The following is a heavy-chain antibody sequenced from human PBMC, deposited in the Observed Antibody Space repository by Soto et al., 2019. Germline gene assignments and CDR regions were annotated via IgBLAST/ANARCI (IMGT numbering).Heavy chain of an antibody. V-gene: IGHV3-30-3*01. D-gene: IGHD1-1*01. J-gene: IGHJ6*02. CDR1: GFPFTSYA. CDR3: AIEHDALDV. Sequence: QVQLVESGGGVVQPGRSLTLSCAASGFPFTSYAMHLVRQAPGKGLEWVAVISHDGGIKHYADSVKGRFTISRDNSKNTLYLQMNSLRDEDTAVYHCAIEHDALDVWGQGTTVTVAS. CDR2: ISHDGGIK.